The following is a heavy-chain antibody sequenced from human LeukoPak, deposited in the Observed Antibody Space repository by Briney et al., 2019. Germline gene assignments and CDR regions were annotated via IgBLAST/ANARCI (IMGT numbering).Heavy chain of an antibody. CDR3: ARKGGYDSSGYYYGYFDY. V-gene: IGHV4-34*01. CDR1: GGSFSGYY. D-gene: IGHD3-22*01. CDR2: INHSGST. J-gene: IGHJ4*02. Sequence: IPSDTLSLTCAVYGGSFSGYYWSWIRQPRGKGLEWIGEINHSGSTNYNPSLKSRVTISVDTSKNQFSLKLSSVTAADTAVYYCARKGGYDSSGYYYGYFDYWGQGTLVTVSS.